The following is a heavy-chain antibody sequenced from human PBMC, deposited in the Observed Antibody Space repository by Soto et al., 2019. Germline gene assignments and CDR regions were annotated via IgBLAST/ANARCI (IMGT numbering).Heavy chain of an antibody. J-gene: IGHJ4*02. CDR3: ARDTAMALPDA. D-gene: IGHD5-18*01. CDR1: GYTFTSYG. CDR2: ISAYNGNT. Sequence: QVQLVQSGAEVKKPGASVKVSCKASGYTFTSYGISWVRQAPGQGLEWMGWISAYNGNTKNAQKLKGRVTMPADTSPSTAYMELRSLRSDDAAVYYCARDTAMALPDAWGQGTLVTVSS. V-gene: IGHV1-18*01.